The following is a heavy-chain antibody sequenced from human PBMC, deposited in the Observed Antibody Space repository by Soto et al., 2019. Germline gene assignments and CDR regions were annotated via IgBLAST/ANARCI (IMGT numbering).Heavy chain of an antibody. CDR2: IYYSGST. J-gene: IGHJ5*02. Sequence: ASETLSLTCTVSGGSISSGGHYWSWIRQHPGKGLEWIGYIYYSGSTYYNPSLKSRVTISVDTSKNQFSLKLSSVTAADTAVYYCARVVVAATHPGGWFDPWGQGTLVTVSS. D-gene: IGHD2-15*01. CDR3: ARVVVAATHPGGWFDP. V-gene: IGHV4-31*03. CDR1: GGSISSGGHY.